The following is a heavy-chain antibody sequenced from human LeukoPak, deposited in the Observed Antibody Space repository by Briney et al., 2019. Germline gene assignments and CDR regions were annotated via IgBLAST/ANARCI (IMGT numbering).Heavy chain of an antibody. J-gene: IGHJ6*03. CDR2: MSPNSGNT. Sequence: ASVKVSCKASGYTFTSYDINWVRQATGQGLEWMGWMSPNSGNTGYAQKFQGRVTITRNTSISTAYMELSSLRSEDTAVCYCARINGAYNKYYYYYYMDVWGKGTTVTVSS. CDR3: ARINGAYNKYYYYYYMDV. V-gene: IGHV1-8*03. D-gene: IGHD2-8*01. CDR1: GYTFTSYD.